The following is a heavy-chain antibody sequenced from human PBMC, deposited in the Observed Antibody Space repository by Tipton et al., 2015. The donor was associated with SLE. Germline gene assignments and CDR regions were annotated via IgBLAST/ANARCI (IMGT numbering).Heavy chain of an antibody. CDR1: GDTFSNYA. J-gene: IGHJ6*02. Sequence: QLVQSVAEVKKPGSSVKVSCKASGDTFSNYAINWVRQAPGQGLEWMGTIIPILGTTNYAQTFQGRVTITADESTSTAYMELSSLTSADTAMYYCARADYYDSGSRYYGMDVWGQGTTVAVSS. CDR3: ARADYYDSGSRYYGMDV. D-gene: IGHD3-10*01. CDR2: IIPILGTT. V-gene: IGHV1-69*11.